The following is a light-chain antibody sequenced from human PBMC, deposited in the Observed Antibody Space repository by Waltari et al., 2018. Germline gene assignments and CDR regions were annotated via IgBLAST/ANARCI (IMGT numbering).Light chain of an antibody. CDR2: WAS. J-gene: IGKJ4*01. CDR1: QSVLHSSNNKNY. Sequence: DIVMTQSPDSLALSLGERATINCKSSQSVLHSSNNKNYLAWYQQKPGQPPNLLIYWASTRESGVPDRFSGSGSGTDFTLTISSLQAEDVAVYYCQQYHNAPLTFGGGTKVEIK. V-gene: IGKV4-1*01. CDR3: QQYHNAPLT.